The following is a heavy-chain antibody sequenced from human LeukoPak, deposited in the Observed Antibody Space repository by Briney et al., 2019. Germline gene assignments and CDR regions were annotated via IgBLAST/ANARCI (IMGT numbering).Heavy chain of an antibody. J-gene: IGHJ4*02. V-gene: IGHV4-59*01. D-gene: IGHD4-17*01. CDR3: ARLKADYGDYVDY. CDR1: GGSITSDF. CDR2: IYYTGNT. Sequence: SETLSLTCTVSGGSITSDFWSWIRQPPGRGLEWIGYIYYTGNTNYNPSFKSRVTISVDTSKNQFSLKLRSVTAADTAVYYCARLKADYGDYVDYWGQGTLVTVSS.